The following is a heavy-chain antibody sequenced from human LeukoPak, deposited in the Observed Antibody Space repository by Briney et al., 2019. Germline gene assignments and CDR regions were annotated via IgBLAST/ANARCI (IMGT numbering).Heavy chain of an antibody. CDR1: GYTFTSSN. CDR2: MNPSSGNT. Sequence: ASVKVSCKVSGYTFTSSNINWVQQAPGQGLEWMGWMNPSSGNTAYAQRFQGRVTMTRDTSTNTAFLQLTSLRSEDTAVYYCARGLDVERSSAWSWGPKKFYYNVMDVWGQGTTVTVSS. J-gene: IGHJ6*02. D-gene: IGHD3-9*01. CDR3: ARGLDVERSSAWSWGPKKFYYNVMDV. V-gene: IGHV1-8*01.